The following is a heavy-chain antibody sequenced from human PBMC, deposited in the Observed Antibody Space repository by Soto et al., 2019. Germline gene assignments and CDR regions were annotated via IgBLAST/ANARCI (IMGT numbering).Heavy chain of an antibody. Sequence: PSETLSLTCTVSGGSISSYYWSWIRQPPGKGLEWIGYIYYSGSTNYNPSLKSRVTMSVDTSKNQFSLKLSSVTAADTAVYCCAREWGRYSREGWFDPWGQGTLVTVSS. V-gene: IGHV4-59*01. J-gene: IGHJ5*02. D-gene: IGHD6-13*01. CDR2: IYYSGST. CDR1: GGSISSYY. CDR3: AREWGRYSREGWFDP.